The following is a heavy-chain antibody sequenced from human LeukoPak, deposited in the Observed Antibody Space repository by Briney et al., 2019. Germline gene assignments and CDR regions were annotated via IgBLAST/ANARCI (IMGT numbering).Heavy chain of an antibody. Sequence: GGSLRLSCAASGFTFSNYAMSWVRQAPGKGLEWVSAISGSGGTTYYADSVRGRFSISRDNSDNTLFLQMNSLRAEDTAVYHCAKQSVSGYTIGWDWYFDLWGRGTLVTVSS. CDR1: GFTFSNYA. V-gene: IGHV3-23*01. CDR3: AKQSVSGYTIGWDWYFDL. D-gene: IGHD6-25*01. CDR2: ISGSGGTT. J-gene: IGHJ2*01.